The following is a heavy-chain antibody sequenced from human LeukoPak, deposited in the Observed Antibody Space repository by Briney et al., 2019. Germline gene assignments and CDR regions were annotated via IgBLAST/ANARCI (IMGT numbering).Heavy chain of an antibody. CDR3: ASSYYDSSGYFLSSPYYYYYYGMDV. D-gene: IGHD3-22*01. Sequence: SSETLSLTCTVSGGSINNYYWSWVRQPPGAGLEWLAYIYYTGSTNYNPSLKTRLTISVDTSKNQFSLRLNSVTAADTAVYYCASSYYDSSGYFLSSPYYYYYYGMDVWGQGTTVTVSS. CDR1: GGSINNYY. J-gene: IGHJ6*02. V-gene: IGHV4-59*08. CDR2: IYYTGST.